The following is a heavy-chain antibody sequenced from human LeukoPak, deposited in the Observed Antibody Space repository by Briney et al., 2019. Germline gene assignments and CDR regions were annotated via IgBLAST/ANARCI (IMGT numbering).Heavy chain of an antibody. CDR1: GFIFYSYA. D-gene: IGHD3-16*02. CDR2: ITSSGSST. Sequence: GGSLRLSCAASGFIFYSYAMHWVRQAPGRGLEYVSAITSSGSSTFYANSEKGRFTISRDNSKNTLYLQMGSLRPDDMAVYYCTRGPGYDYVWGTYRADYWGQGILVTVSS. CDR3: TRGPGYDYVWGTYRADY. V-gene: IGHV3-64*01. J-gene: IGHJ4*02.